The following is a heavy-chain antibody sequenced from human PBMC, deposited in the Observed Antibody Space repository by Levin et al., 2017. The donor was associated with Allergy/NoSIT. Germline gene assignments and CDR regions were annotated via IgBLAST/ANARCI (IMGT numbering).Heavy chain of an antibody. Sequence: TGGSLRLSCKASGYSFMTYWIAWVRHMPGKGLEYMGIIYPADSDIRYSPSFQGQVTISADKSTSTAYLQWTRLKASDTALYYCASHTPNIPGWALDIWGQGTMVTVFS. CDR1: GYSFMTYW. V-gene: IGHV5-51*01. CDR3: ASHTPNIPGWALDI. D-gene: IGHD2/OR15-2a*01. CDR2: IYPADSDI. J-gene: IGHJ3*02.